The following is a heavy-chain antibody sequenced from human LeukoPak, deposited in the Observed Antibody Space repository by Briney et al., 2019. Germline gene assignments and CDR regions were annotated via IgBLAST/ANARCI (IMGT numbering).Heavy chain of an antibody. V-gene: IGHV4-39*01. D-gene: IGHD2-2*01. CDR2: IYYSGST. Sequence: PSETLSLTCAVYGGSFSGYYWGWIRQPPGKGLEWIGSIYYSGSTYYNPSLKSRVTISVDTSKNQFSLKLSSVTAADTAVYYCARPDIVVVPAAIDAFDIWGQGTMVTVSS. CDR3: ARPDIVVVPAAIDAFDI. CDR1: GGSFSGYY. J-gene: IGHJ3*02.